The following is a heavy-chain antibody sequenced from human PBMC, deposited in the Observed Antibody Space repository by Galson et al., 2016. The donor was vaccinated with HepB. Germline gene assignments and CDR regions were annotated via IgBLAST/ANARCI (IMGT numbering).Heavy chain of an antibody. V-gene: IGHV4-34*01. CDR3: ARGSLLYLGEMRGAFDI. Sequence: SETLSLTCGLYGDSFSGYYWSWIRQPPGKGLEWIGEINHSGSANYKPSLKSRVTISADTSKNQFSLNLSAVTAADTAVYYCARGSLLYLGEMRGAFDIWGQGTIVTGSS. CDR1: GDSFSGYY. D-gene: IGHD3-10*01. CDR2: INHSGSA. J-gene: IGHJ3*02.